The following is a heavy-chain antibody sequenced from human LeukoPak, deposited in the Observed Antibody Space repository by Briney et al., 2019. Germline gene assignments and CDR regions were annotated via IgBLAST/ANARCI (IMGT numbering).Heavy chain of an antibody. Sequence: KPSETLSLTCTVSGGSISSGGYYWSWIRQHPGKGLEWIGYIYYSGSTYYNPSLKSRVTISVDTSKNQFSLKLSSVTAADTAVYYCARAVLDGALYYFDYWGQGTLVTVSS. CDR1: GGSISSGGYY. D-gene: IGHD3-3*01. V-gene: IGHV4-31*03. J-gene: IGHJ4*02. CDR2: IYYSGST. CDR3: ARAVLDGALYYFDY.